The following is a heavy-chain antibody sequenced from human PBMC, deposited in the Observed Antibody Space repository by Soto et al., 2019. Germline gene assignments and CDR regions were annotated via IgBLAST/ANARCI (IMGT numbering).Heavy chain of an antibody. D-gene: IGHD3-22*01. CDR3: ARDPSYYYDSSGYYPFDY. J-gene: IGHJ4*02. Sequence: GASVKVSCKASGGTFSSYAISWVRQAPGQGLEWMGGIIPIFGTTNYAQKFQGRVTITTDKSTSTAYMELRSLRSEDTAVYYCARDPSYYYDSSGYYPFDYWGQGTLVTVSS. CDR2: IIPIFGTT. V-gene: IGHV1-69*05. CDR1: GGTFSSYA.